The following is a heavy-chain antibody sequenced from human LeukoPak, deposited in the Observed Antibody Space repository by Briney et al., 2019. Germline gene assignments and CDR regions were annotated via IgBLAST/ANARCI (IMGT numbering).Heavy chain of an antibody. CDR2: IYYSGST. Sequence: SETLSLTCTVSGGSINSYYWSWIRQPPGKGLEWIGYIYYSGSTNYNPSLKSRVTISVDTSKNQFSLKLSSVTAADTAVYYCARGRGMVTPYYFDYWGQGTLVTVSS. J-gene: IGHJ4*02. V-gene: IGHV4-59*12. CDR3: ARGRGMVTPYYFDY. D-gene: IGHD5-18*01. CDR1: GGSINSYY.